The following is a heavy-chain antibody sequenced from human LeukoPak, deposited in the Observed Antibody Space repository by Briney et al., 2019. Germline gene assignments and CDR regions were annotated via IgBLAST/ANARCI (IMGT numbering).Heavy chain of an antibody. CDR2: ISSDGNNK. V-gene: IGHV3-30*04. Sequence: GGSLRLSCADSGFTFSYYAMRWVRQAPGKGLEWVAVISSDGNNKYYADSVKGRFTISRDNSKNTLYLQMDSLRAEDTAVYFCERVDITAASCGVDCYYEYWGQGTLVTVSS. J-gene: IGHJ4*02. CDR1: GFTFSYYA. CDR3: ERVDITAASCGVDCYYEY. D-gene: IGHD2-21*02.